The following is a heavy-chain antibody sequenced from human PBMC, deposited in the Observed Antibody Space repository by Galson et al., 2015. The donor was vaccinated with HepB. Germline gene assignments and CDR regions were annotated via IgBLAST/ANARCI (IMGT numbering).Heavy chain of an antibody. D-gene: IGHD6-19*01. J-gene: IGHJ4*02. CDR3: ARDHQLSVAAFDY. CDR1: GFTFSSYS. CDR2: ISSSSSYI. V-gene: IGHV3-21*01. Sequence: SLRLSCAASGFTFSSYSMNWVRQAPGKGLEWVSSISSSSSYIYYADSVKGRFTISRDNAKNPLYLQMNSLRAEDTAVYYCARDHQLSVAAFDYWGQGTLVTVSS.